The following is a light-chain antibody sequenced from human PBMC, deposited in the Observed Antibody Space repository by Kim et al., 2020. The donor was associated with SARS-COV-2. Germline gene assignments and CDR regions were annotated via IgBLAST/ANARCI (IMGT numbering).Light chain of an antibody. CDR3: LQDYIYPLT. J-gene: IGKJ4*01. CDR2: AAS. CDR1: QAIRND. Sequence: AVQMNQSPSSLSASVGDRVTITCRASQAIRNDLGWYQQKPGKAPKLLIYAASSLQSGVPSRFSGSGSGTDFTLTITSLQPEDFATYYCLQDYIYPLTFGGGTKVDIK. V-gene: IGKV1-6*01.